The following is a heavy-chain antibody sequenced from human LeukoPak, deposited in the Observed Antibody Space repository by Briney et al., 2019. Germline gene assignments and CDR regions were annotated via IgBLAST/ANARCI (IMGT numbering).Heavy chain of an antibody. D-gene: IGHD3-16*02. CDR2: IYPRDGST. CDR1: GYTFTSNY. CDR3: ARDVSVNLYRAWFDP. J-gene: IGHJ5*02. Sequence: GASVKVSCKASGYTFTSNYIHWVRQAPGQGLEWMGMIYPRDGSTSYAQKFQGRVTVTRDTSTSTVHMELSGLRSEDTAVYYCARDVSVNLYRAWFDPWGQGTLVIVSS. V-gene: IGHV1-46*01.